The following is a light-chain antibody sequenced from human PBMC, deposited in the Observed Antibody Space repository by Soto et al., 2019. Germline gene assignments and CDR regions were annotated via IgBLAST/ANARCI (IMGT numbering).Light chain of an antibody. CDR1: SSDVGAYNY. J-gene: IGLJ1*01. CDR3: SSYTGSNLGV. V-gene: IGLV2-14*01. Sequence: QSALTQPASVSGSPGQSITISCTGTSSDVGAYNYVPWYQQHPGKAPTLMISEVSNRPSGVSNRFSGSKSGNAASLTISGLQAEDEADYYCSSYTGSNLGVFGTGTKVTVL. CDR2: EVS.